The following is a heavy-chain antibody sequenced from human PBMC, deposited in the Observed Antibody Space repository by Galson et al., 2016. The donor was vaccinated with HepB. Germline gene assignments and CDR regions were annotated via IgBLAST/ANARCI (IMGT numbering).Heavy chain of an antibody. Sequence: GSLRLSCAVSEFRLSFYSMNWVRQAPGKGLEWVSSISSSSSYMYYADSVKGRFTISRDNSKNSLYLQMDSLRAEDTAVYYCARDEYGDGLGWYLDYWGQGTLVTVSS. J-gene: IGHJ4*02. CDR2: ISSSSSYM. CDR1: EFRLSFYS. CDR3: ARDEYGDGLGWYLDY. V-gene: IGHV3-21*01. D-gene: IGHD4/OR15-4a*01.